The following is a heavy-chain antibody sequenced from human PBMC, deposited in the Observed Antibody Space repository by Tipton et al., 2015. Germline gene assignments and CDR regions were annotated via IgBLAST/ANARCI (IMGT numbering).Heavy chain of an antibody. CDR3: ARENAYYYGMDV. CDR1: GTSLSGFY. V-gene: IGHV4-59*01. CDR2: IRYSGGT. J-gene: IGHJ6*02. D-gene: IGHD1-1*01. Sequence: TLSLTCTVSGTSLSGFYRTWIRQPPGKGLEWIGYIRYSGGTNYKPSLRVRVSISLDMSKNQFSLKLRSVTAADTAMYFCARENAYYYGMDVWGQGTTVTVSS.